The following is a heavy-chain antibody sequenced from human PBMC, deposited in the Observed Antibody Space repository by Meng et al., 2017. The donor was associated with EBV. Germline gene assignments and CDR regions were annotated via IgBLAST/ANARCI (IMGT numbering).Heavy chain of an antibody. D-gene: IGHD4-17*01. CDR1: GYTFTSYD. CDR3: ARGVRLASSEPTFDY. Sequence: QVQLVQSGAEVKKPGASVTVSCXXSGYTFTSYDINWVRQATGQGLEWMGWMNPNSGNTGYAQKFQGRVTMTRNTSISTAYMELSSLRSEDTAVYYCARGVRLASSEPTFDYWGQGILVTVSS. V-gene: IGHV1-8*01. CDR2: MNPNSGNT. J-gene: IGHJ4*02.